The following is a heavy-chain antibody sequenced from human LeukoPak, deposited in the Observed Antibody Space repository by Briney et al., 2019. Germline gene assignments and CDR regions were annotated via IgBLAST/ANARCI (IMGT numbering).Heavy chain of an antibody. D-gene: IGHD3-22*01. J-gene: IGHJ4*02. Sequence: PGGSLRLSCAASGFTFSSYAMSWVRQAPGKGLEWVSAITDSGDSTYYADSVKGRFTISRDSSKNTLFLQMSSLRSEDTAVYYCVKAIFFGSVSYCAYWGQGTLVTVSS. CDR3: VKAIFFGSVSYCAY. CDR1: GFTFSSYA. V-gene: IGHV3-23*01. CDR2: ITDSGDST.